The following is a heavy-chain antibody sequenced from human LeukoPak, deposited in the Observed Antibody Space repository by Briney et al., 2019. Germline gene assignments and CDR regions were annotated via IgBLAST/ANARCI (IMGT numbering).Heavy chain of an antibody. CDR1: GFTFSSYA. CDR2: ISYDGSNK. D-gene: IGHD3-3*01. V-gene: IGHV3-30-3*01. CDR3: ARFRITLFGGPYYFDY. J-gene: IGHJ4*02. Sequence: PGGSLRLSCAASGFTFSSYAMHWVRQAPGKGLEWVAVISYDGSNKYYADSVKGRFTISRDNAKNSLYLQMNSLRAEDTAVYYCARFRITLFGGPYYFDYWGQGTLVTVSS.